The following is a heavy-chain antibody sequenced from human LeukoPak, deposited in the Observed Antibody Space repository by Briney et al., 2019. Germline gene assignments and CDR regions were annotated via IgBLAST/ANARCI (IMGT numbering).Heavy chain of an antibody. J-gene: IGHJ6*02. CDR1: GFTFSSYG. V-gene: IGHV3-33*01. Sequence: GGSLRLSCAASGFTFSSYGMHWVRQAPGKGLEWVAIIWYDGTNKYYADSVKGRFTISRDNSKKTLYLQMNSLRAEDTAVYHCAGPRGSYCSSTSCYTNYGMDVWGQGTTVTVSS. CDR3: AGPRGSYCSSTSCYTNYGMDV. D-gene: IGHD2-2*02. CDR2: IWYDGTNK.